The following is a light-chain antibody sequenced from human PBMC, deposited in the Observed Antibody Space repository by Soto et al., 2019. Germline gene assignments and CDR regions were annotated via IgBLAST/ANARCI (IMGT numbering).Light chain of an antibody. CDR1: QSVSSNY. V-gene: IGKV3-20*01. Sequence: EIVLTQSPGTLSLSPGERATLSCRASQSVSSNYLAWYQRKPGQAPRLLIYGASNRATGIPNTFSGSGSGTDFTLTITRLEPEDFVVYYCQQYGSSPPTFGQGTKVEI. CDR3: QQYGSSPPT. J-gene: IGKJ1*01. CDR2: GAS.